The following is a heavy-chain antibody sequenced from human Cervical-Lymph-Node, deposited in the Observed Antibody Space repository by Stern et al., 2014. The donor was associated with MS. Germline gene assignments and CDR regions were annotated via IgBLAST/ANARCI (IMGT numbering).Heavy chain of an antibody. CDR3: ARGPKFGAFDV. V-gene: IGHV1-2*06. D-gene: IGHD3-3*01. Sequence: VQLVESGAEVKRPGASVKVSCKTSGYTFTGSFMYWVRQAPGQGPEWMGRINHKSGATDYAEKFEGRVTLTRDTAITTAYMEVIRLTSDDTAVYYCARGPKFGAFDVWGQGTVITVS. CDR1: GYTFTGSF. CDR2: INHKSGAT. J-gene: IGHJ3*01.